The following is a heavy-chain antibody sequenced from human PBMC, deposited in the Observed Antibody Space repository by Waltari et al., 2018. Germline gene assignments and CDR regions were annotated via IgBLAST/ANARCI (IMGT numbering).Heavy chain of an antibody. D-gene: IGHD3-3*01. J-gene: IGHJ6*03. Sequence: QVQLVQSGAEVKKPGASVKVSCKASGYTFTSYDINWVRQATGQGLEWMGWMNPNSGNTGYAQKFQGRVTMTRNTSISTAYMELSSLRSEDTAVYYCARLYYDFWSGYYSDYYYYMDVWGKGTTVTVSS. V-gene: IGHV1-8*01. CDR1: GYTFTSYD. CDR3: ARLYYDFWSGYYSDYYYYMDV. CDR2: MNPNSGNT.